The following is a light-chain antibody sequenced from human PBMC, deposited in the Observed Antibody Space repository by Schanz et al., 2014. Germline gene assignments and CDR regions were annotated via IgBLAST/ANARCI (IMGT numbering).Light chain of an antibody. V-gene: IGKV3-11*01. J-gene: IGKJ1*01. Sequence: EILLTQSPATLSLSPGERATLSCRASQSISTYLAWYQHKPGQGPRLLIYDASNRATGIPARFSGSGSGTDFTLTISRLEPEDFAVYYCHQYDRSPRTFGQGTKVEI. CDR1: QSISTY. CDR2: DAS. CDR3: HQYDRSPRT.